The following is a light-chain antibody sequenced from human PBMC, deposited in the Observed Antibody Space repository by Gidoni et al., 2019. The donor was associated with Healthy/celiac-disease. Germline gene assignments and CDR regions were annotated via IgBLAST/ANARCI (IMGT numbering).Light chain of an antibody. CDR1: QSVSGY. CDR2: DAS. CDR3: QQRSNWPT. Sequence: EIVLTQSPATLSLSPGERATLSCRASQSVSGYLAWYQQKPGQAPRLLIYDASNRATGIAARFRGSGYGKDFTHTISSLEPEDFAVYYCQQRSNWPTFGGGTKVEIK. V-gene: IGKV3-11*01. J-gene: IGKJ4*01.